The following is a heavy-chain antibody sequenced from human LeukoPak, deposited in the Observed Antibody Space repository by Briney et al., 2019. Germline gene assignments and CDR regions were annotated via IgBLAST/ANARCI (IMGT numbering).Heavy chain of an antibody. D-gene: IGHD2-15*01. CDR3: ARRGTAYCRGGNCYSDKYFDY. V-gene: IGHV4-34*01. J-gene: IGHJ4*02. CDR1: GGSLSGYY. Sequence: SETLSLTCAVYGGSLSGYYWTWIRQTPGKGLEWIGEINYSGNTNYNRSLKSRVTIPADTSKNQFSLRLSSVTAADTAVYYCARRGTAYCRGGNCYSDKYFDYWGQGTQVTVSS. CDR2: INYSGNT.